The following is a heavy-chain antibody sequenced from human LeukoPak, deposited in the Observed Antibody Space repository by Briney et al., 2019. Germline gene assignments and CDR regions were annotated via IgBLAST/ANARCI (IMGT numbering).Heavy chain of an antibody. CDR2: INHSGST. V-gene: IGHV4-34*01. D-gene: IGHD2-15*01. CDR1: GGSFGGYY. Sequence: PSETLSLTCAVYGGSFGGYYWSWIRQPPGKGLEWIGEINHSGSTNYNPSLKSRVTISVDTSKNQFSLKLSSVTAADTAVYYCARGQPEYGGTNWFDPWGQGTLVTVSS. CDR3: ARGQPEYGGTNWFDP. J-gene: IGHJ5*02.